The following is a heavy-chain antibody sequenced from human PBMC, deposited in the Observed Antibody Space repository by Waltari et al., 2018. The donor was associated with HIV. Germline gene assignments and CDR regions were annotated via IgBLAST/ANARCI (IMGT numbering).Heavy chain of an antibody. D-gene: IGHD6-19*01. CDR2: IWSHGRNQ. J-gene: IGHJ4*02. CDR1: GFSFTSFC. Sequence: QVQLVESGGGVVQPGRSLRLSCAASGFSFTSFCMHWVRQAPGKGLEGVAVIWSHGRNQYYADSVKGRFTISRDNSKNTLFLQMNSLRVGDTAVYYCARVSYSSGWFEDYWGQGTLVTVSS. V-gene: IGHV3-33*01. CDR3: ARVSYSSGWFEDY.